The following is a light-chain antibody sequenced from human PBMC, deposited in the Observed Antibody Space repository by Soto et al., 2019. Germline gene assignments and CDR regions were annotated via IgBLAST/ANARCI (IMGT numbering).Light chain of an antibody. Sequence: EIVLTQSPCTLYLPPGDRVILSCRASQSVSSNYLAWYQQKPGQAPRLLIYLASSRAPGIPDRFSGSGSGTDFTLTISRLEPEDFAVYYCQQYARSRTFGQGTKVDI. CDR1: QSVSSNY. V-gene: IGKV3-20*01. J-gene: IGKJ1*01. CDR2: LAS. CDR3: QQYARSRT.